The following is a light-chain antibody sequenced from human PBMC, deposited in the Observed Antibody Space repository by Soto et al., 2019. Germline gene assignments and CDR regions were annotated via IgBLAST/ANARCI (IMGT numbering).Light chain of an antibody. CDR3: SSYTSSSTRV. Sequence: QSALTQPASVSGSPGQPITISCTGTSSDVGGYNYVSWYQQHPGKAPKLMIYEVSNRPSGVSNRFSGSKSGNTASLTISGLQAEDEADYYCSSYTSSSTRVFGTGSKGTVL. J-gene: IGLJ1*01. CDR1: SSDVGGYNY. V-gene: IGLV2-14*01. CDR2: EVS.